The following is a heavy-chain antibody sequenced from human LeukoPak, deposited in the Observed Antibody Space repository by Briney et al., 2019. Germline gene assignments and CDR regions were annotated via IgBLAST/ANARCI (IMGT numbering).Heavy chain of an antibody. CDR1: GGSISGYY. D-gene: IGHD1-26*01. V-gene: IGHV4-59*01. CDR3: TRGGVVGATNAFDI. Sequence: PSETLSLTCTVSGGSISGYYWSWIRQPPGKGLEWIGYIYYSGSTNYDPSLKSRVTISVDMSKNEFSLKLTSVTAADTAVYYCTRGGVVGATNAFDIWGQGTIVTVSS. J-gene: IGHJ3*02. CDR2: IYYSGST.